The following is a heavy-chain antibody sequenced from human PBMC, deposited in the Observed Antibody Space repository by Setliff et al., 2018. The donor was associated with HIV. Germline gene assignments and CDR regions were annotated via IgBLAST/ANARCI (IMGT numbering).Heavy chain of an antibody. J-gene: IGHJ5*02. CDR1: GFTFTNAW. CDR2: IKNKDNSFTT. D-gene: IGHD3-10*01. V-gene: IGHV3-72*01. CDR3: AVWIREVIS. Sequence: QPGGSLRLSCAASGFTFTNAWMSWVRQAPGKGLEWVGRIKNKDNSFTTEYAASVKGRFTISRDDSKNSLSLHMNSLKTEDTAVYYCAVWIREVISWGRGTLVTVSS.